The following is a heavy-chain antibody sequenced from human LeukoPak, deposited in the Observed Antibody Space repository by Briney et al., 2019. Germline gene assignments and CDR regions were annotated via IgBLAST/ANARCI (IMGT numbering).Heavy chain of an antibody. CDR1: GYSFTTYW. CDR2: IYPGDSDT. J-gene: IGHJ4*02. D-gene: IGHD2-2*01. V-gene: IGHV5-51*01. CDR3: ARLPYHDYYFDY. Sequence: GESLKISCKGSGYSFTTYWIGWVRQMPGKGLEWMGIIYPGDSDTRYSPSFQGQVTISADKSITTVYLQWSSLKASDTAMYYCARLPYHDYYFDYWGQGTLVTVSS.